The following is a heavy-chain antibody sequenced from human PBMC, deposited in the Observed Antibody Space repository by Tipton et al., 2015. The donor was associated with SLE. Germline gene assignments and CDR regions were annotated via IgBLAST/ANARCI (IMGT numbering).Heavy chain of an antibody. CDR2: IWYDGSSK. Sequence: SLRLSCVASGFTFSSYGMHWVRQAPGKGLEWVSVIWYDGSSKYYPDSVKGRFTISRDDSKNTLYLQMNSLRAEDTAMYYCATGTFEYWGQGTLVTVSS. V-gene: IGHV3-33*03. J-gene: IGHJ4*02. CDR3: ATGTFEY. CDR1: GFTFSSYG.